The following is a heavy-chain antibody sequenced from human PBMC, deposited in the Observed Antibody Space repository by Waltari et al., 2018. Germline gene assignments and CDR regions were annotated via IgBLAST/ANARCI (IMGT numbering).Heavy chain of an antibody. V-gene: IGHV4-38-2*01. Sequence: QVQLQESGPGLVEPSETLSLTCAVSGYSIASGYYWVWIRQPPGKGLEWIGSIFHGGRTSYNPSLKSRVTISVDTSKNQFSLKLNSVTAADTAIYYCARGYGGNSPSFDYWGQGTLVTVSS. D-gene: IGHD2-21*02. J-gene: IGHJ4*02. CDR2: IFHGGRT. CDR3: ARGYGGNSPSFDY. CDR1: GYSIASGYY.